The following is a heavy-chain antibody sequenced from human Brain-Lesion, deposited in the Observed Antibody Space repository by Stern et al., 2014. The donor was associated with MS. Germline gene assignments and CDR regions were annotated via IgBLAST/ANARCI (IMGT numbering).Heavy chain of an antibody. CDR1: GFTVSSTY. V-gene: IGHV3-53*01. J-gene: IGHJ6*02. CDR2: LYGGGDP. CDR3: ARYCSGGSCYFHGLDV. D-gene: IGHD2-15*01. Sequence: VQLVQSGGGLMQPGGSLRLSCVASGFTVSSTYMSLVRQAPGKGLEWGSVLYGGGDPRYEDSVKGRFTIARDTSKNTLYLQMDSLRADDTAVYYCARYCSGGSCYFHGLDVWGQGTTVTVSS.